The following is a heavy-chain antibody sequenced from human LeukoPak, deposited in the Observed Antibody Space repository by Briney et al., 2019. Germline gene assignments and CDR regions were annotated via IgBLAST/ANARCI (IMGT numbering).Heavy chain of an antibody. Sequence: GGSLRLSCAASGFTVSSNYMSWARQAPGKGLEWVSVIYSGGSTYYADSVKGRFTISRDNSKNSLYLQMNSLRAEDTALYYCARERAVAGRYYFDYWGQGTLVTVSS. V-gene: IGHV3-53*01. J-gene: IGHJ4*02. CDR1: GFTVSSNY. CDR2: IYSGGST. D-gene: IGHD6-19*01. CDR3: ARERAVAGRYYFDY.